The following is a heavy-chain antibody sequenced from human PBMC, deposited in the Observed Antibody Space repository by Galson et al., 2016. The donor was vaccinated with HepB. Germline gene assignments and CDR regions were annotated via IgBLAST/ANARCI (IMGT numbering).Heavy chain of an antibody. CDR3: VRDHSVVPTTAYNWFDP. V-gene: IGHV3-74*01. J-gene: IGHJ5*02. D-gene: IGHD4-23*01. Sequence: SLRLSCAASGFAFSSHWMHWVRQDLGKGLVWVSRINSAGTISHYADSVKGRFTISRDNAKNTLYLQMNSLRAEDTAVYFCVRDHSVVPTTAYNWFDPWGRGTLVTVSS. CDR1: GFAFSSHW. CDR2: INSAGTIS.